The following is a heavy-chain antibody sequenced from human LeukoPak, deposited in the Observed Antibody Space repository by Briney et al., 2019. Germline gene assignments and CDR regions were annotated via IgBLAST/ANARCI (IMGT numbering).Heavy chain of an antibody. J-gene: IGHJ4*02. V-gene: IGHV4-34*01. CDR2: INHSGST. CDR1: GGSFSGYY. CDR3: ARLNYYDSSGFSY. D-gene: IGHD3-22*01. Sequence: SETLSLTCAVYGGSFSGYYWSWIRQPPGKGLEWIGEINHSGSTNYNPSLKSRVTISVDTSKSQFSLKLSSVTAADTAVYYCARLNYYDSSGFSYWGQGTLVTVSS.